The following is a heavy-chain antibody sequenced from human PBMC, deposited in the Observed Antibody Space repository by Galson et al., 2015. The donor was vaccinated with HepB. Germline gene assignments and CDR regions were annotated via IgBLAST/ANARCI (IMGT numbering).Heavy chain of an antibody. CDR2: IYYSGST. Sequence: TLSLTCTVSGGSISSYHWSWIRQPPGKGLEWIGYIYYSGSTNYNPSLKSRVTISVDTSKNQFSPKLSSVTAADTAVYYCARAARWGDFDYWGQGTLVTVSS. D-gene: IGHD7-27*01. CDR1: GGSISSYH. CDR3: ARAARWGDFDY. J-gene: IGHJ4*02. V-gene: IGHV4-59*01.